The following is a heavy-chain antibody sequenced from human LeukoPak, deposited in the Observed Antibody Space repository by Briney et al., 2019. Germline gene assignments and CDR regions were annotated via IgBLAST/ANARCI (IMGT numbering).Heavy chain of an antibody. J-gene: IGHJ4*02. CDR3: ARETTIDYDILTTHPYYYFDY. V-gene: IGHV3-7*01. CDR1: GFTFSSYW. D-gene: IGHD3-9*01. CDR2: IKQDGSEK. Sequence: GGSLRLSCAASGFTFSSYWMSWVRQAPGKGLEWVANIKQDGSEKYYVDSVKGRFTISRDNAKNSLYLQMNSLRAEDTAVYYCARETTIDYDILTTHPYYYFDYWGQGTLVTVSS.